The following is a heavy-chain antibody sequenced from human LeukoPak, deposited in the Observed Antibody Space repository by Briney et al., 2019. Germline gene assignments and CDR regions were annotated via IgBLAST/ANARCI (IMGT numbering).Heavy chain of an antibody. CDR1: GFTFSVYW. D-gene: IGHD3-10*01. CDR3: TTESLDPGTSRVDFDY. J-gene: IGHJ4*02. V-gene: IGHV3-74*03. Sequence: GGSLRLSCESSGFTFSVYWMDWVRQAPGKGLVWVSRVSNDGSATTYADSVKGRFTISRDDSKNTLYLQMNSLKAEDTAVYYCTTESLDPGTSRVDFDYWGQGTLVTVSS. CDR2: VSNDGSAT.